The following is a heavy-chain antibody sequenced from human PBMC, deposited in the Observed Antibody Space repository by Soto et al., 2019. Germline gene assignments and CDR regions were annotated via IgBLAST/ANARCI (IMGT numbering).Heavy chain of an antibody. J-gene: IGHJ5*02. D-gene: IGHD6-13*01. CDR3: ARIAAAGSAIWFDP. V-gene: IGHV2-5*01. CDR2: IYWNDDK. Sequence: SGPTLVNPTQTLTLTCTFSGFSLSTSGVGVGWIRQPPGKALEWLALIYWNDDKRYSPSLKSRLTITKDTSKNQVVLTMTNMDPVDTATYYCARIAAAGSAIWFDPWGQGTLVTVSS. CDR1: GFSLSTSGVG.